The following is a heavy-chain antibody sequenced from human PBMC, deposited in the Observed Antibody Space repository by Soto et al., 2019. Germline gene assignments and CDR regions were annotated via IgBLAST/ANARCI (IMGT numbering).Heavy chain of an antibody. CDR3: TKDTFGGRDS. Sequence: EAQLVESGGGLVQPGGSLRLSCTGSGIDLSIYWMHWVRQAPGKGLVWVSRINPESTTISYADSVKGRFTISRDNAENTLCLHMNSLSAEDTGVYYCTKDTFGGRDSWGSGTVVTVSS. V-gene: IGHV3-74*01. J-gene: IGHJ4*02. CDR2: INPESTTI. CDR1: GIDLSIYW. D-gene: IGHD2-15*01.